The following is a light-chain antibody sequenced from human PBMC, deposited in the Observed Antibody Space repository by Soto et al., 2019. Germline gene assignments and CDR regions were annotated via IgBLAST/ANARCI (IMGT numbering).Light chain of an antibody. CDR1: SSNIGTGYD. CDR3: QSYDSSLSGYV. J-gene: IGLJ1*01. V-gene: IGLV1-40*01. Sequence: SVLTQPPSVSGAPGQRVTISCTGGSSNIGTGYDVHWFQQLPGTAPKLLIYGNINRPSGVPDRFSGSKSGTSASLAITGLQAEDEADYYCQSYDSSLSGYVFGTGTKITVL. CDR2: GNI.